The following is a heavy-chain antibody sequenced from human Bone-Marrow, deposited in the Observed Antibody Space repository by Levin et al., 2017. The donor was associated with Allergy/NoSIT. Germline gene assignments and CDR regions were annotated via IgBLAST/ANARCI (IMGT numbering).Heavy chain of an antibody. CDR1: GDSVSSTSAA. Sequence: SQTLSLTCAISGDSVSSTSAAWNWIRQAPSRGLEWLGRTYYRPKRHSNDAPSVKSRISFTPDTSQNQFSLQLNSVTPEGTAVYYCARDDYGKHLDYWGQGTLVTVSS. CDR2: TYYRPKRHS. D-gene: IGHD4-17*01. V-gene: IGHV6-1*01. J-gene: IGHJ4*02. CDR3: ARDDYGKHLDY.